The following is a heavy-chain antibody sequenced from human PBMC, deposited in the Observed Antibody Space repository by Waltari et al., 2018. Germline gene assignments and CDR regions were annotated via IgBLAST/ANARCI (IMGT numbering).Heavy chain of an antibody. CDR2: IYYSGST. J-gene: IGHJ4*02. CDR1: GGSISSYY. D-gene: IGHD3-3*01. V-gene: IGHV4-59*01. Sequence: QVQLQESGPGLVKPSATLSLTCPVSGGSISSYYWSWIRQPPGKGLEWIGYIYYSGSTNYNPSLKSRVTISVDTSKNQFSLKLSSVTAADTAVYYCARGGGFWSGYSLDYWGQGTLVTVSS. CDR3: ARGGGFWSGYSLDY.